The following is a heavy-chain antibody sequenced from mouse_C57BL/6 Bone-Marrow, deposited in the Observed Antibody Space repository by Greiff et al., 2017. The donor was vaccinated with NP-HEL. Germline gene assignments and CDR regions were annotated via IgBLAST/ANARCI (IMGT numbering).Heavy chain of an antibody. Sequence: VQLQQSGPELVKPGASVKISCKASGYSFTGYYMSWVKQSPEKSLEWIGEINPSTGGTTYNQKFKAKATLTVDKSSSTAYMQLKSLTSEDSAVYYCARNPITTVVAAYYFDYWGQGTTLTVSS. CDR2: INPSTGGT. CDR1: GYSFTGYY. D-gene: IGHD1-1*01. V-gene: IGHV1-42*01. CDR3: ARNPITTVVAAYYFDY. J-gene: IGHJ2*01.